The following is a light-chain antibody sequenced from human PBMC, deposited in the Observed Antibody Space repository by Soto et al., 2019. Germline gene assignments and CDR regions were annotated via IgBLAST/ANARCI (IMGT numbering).Light chain of an antibody. Sequence: DIQMTQSPSTLSASIGDRVTITCRASQGISNYLAWYQQKTGKSPRLLIYYASTLQSRVPSRFSGSGSGTDFTLTISSLQPEDVATFYCQNYNSVPWTFGQGTKVEI. CDR2: YAS. CDR3: QNYNSVPWT. J-gene: IGKJ1*01. V-gene: IGKV1-27*01. CDR1: QGISNY.